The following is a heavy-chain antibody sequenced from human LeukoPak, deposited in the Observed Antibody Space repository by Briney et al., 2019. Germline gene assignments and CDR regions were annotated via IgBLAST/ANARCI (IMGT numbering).Heavy chain of an antibody. J-gene: IGHJ4*02. CDR1: GYSFTTYG. CDR3: ALFYSSSHPFEY. D-gene: IGHD6-6*01. CDR2: ISAFNGNT. Sequence: GASVKVSCKASGYSFTTYGISWVRQAPGQGLEWMGWISAFNGNTHYAQNLQGRVTMTTDTPTSTAYMELRSLRSDDTAVYYCALFYSSSHPFEYRGQGTLVTVSS. V-gene: IGHV1-18*01.